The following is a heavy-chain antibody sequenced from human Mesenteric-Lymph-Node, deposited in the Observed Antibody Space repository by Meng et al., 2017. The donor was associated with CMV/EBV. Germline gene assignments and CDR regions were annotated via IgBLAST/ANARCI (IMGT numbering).Heavy chain of an antibody. V-gene: IGHV3-7*01. Sequence: GESLKISCAASGFTVSSNYMSWVRQAPGKGLEWVANIDQDGSDRYYVDSLKGRFIISRDNARNSLYLQMNSLRAEDTAVYYCARIRFDGNFDYWGQGTLVTVSS. D-gene: IGHD2-15*01. CDR3: ARIRFDGNFDY. J-gene: IGHJ4*02. CDR2: IDQDGSDR. CDR1: GFTVSSNY.